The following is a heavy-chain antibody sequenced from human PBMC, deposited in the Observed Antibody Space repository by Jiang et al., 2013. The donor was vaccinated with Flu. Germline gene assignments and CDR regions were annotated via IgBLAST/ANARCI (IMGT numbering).Heavy chain of an antibody. CDR1: GDSISSSSYY. CDR3: ARLFEGITARVMDY. D-gene: IGHD6-13*01. J-gene: IGHJ4*02. V-gene: IGHV4-39*01. Sequence: LLKPSETLSLTCSVSGDSISSSSYYWGWIRQPPGKGLEWIGNIYYSGTTHYSPSLRSRVAMSVDTSKNQFSLDLSFVTAADTAVYYCARLFEGITARVMDYWGRGTLVTVSS. CDR2: IYYSGTT.